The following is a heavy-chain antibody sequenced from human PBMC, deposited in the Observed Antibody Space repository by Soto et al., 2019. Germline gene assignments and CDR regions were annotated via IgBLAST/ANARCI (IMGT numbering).Heavy chain of an antibody. CDR2: IVQHGSEK. Sequence: PGGSLRLSCAASGFTFTRYSMSWARPAPGKVLEWVTNIVQHGSEKKYVDSGKGRLTISRDIPKNSVSRQMTSLRAEDTAVSYCASREYDDWSNYFYFDYFGQGTLVTVSS. V-gene: IGHV3-7*03. J-gene: IGHJ4*02. CDR1: GFTFTRYS. D-gene: IGHD3-3*01. CDR3: ASREYDDWSNYFYFDY.